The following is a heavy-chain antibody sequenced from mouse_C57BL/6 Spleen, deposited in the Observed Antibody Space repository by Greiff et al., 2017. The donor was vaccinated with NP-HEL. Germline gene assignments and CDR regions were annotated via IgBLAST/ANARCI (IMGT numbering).Heavy chain of an antibody. CDR3: ARSGYYLYYAMDY. J-gene: IGHJ4*01. CDR1: GFSLTSYG. Sequence: VKLVESGPGLVQPSQSLSITCTVSGFSLTSYGVHWVRQSPGKGLEWLGVIWSGGSTDYNAAFISRLSISKDNSKSQVFFKMNSLQADDTAIYYCARSGYYLYYAMDYWGQGTSVTVSS. CDR2: IWSGGST. D-gene: IGHD2-3*01. V-gene: IGHV2-2*01.